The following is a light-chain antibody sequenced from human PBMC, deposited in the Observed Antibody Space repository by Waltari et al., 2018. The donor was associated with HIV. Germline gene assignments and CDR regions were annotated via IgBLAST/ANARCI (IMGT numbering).Light chain of an antibody. Sequence: SYVLTQPPSVSVAPGKTARITCGGENIGSKSVNWYQQQPGQAPVMVIYHDTDRPSVIPDRFSGSNSEDPATLTIRRVEAGDEADYFCQVWDTNTDQYVIFGGGTNLAV. CDR3: QVWDTNTDQYVI. CDR1: NIGSKS. CDR2: HDT. J-gene: IGLJ2*01. V-gene: IGLV3-21*01.